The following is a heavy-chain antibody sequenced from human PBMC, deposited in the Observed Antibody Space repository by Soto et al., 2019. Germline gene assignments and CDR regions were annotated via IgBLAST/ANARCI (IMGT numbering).Heavy chain of an antibody. V-gene: IGHV4-39*01. J-gene: IGHJ3*02. D-gene: IGHD1-26*01. CDR1: ACSISRGSYY. Sequence: SQNLSLIYPVSACSISRGSYYWGWIRQPPGKGLEWIGSIYYSGSTYYNPSLKSRVTISVDTSKNQFSLKLSSVTAADTAVYYCAKYSGSYYDAFDIWGQGTMVT. CDR3: AKYSGSYYDAFDI. CDR2: IYYSGST.